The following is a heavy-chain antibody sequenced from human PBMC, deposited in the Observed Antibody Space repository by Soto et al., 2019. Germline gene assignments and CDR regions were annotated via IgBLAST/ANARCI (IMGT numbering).Heavy chain of an antibody. D-gene: IGHD5-18*01. V-gene: IGHV4-34*01. Sequence: QVQLQQWGAGLLKPSETLSLTCAVYGGSFSGYYWSWIRQPPGKGLEWIGEINHSGSTNYNPSLKSRVTISVDTSKNQFSLKLSSVTAADTAVYYCARGRQLWVPVLDYWGQGTLVTVSS. J-gene: IGHJ4*02. CDR1: GGSFSGYY. CDR2: INHSGST. CDR3: ARGRQLWVPVLDY.